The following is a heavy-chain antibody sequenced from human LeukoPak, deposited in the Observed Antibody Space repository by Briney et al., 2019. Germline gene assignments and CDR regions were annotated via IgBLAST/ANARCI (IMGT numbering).Heavy chain of an antibody. J-gene: IGHJ4*02. D-gene: IGHD3-9*01. Sequence: GGSLRLSCAASGFTFSSYWMSWVRQAPGKGLEGVANIKQDGSEKYYVDSVKGRFTISRDNAKNSLYLQMTSLRAEDTAVYYCAREDDILTGYYTYWGQGTLVTVSS. CDR3: AREDDILTGYYTY. CDR2: IKQDGSEK. V-gene: IGHV3-7*01. CDR1: GFTFSSYW.